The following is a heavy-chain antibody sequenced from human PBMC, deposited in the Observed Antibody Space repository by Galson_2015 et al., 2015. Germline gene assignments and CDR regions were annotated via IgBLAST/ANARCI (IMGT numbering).Heavy chain of an antibody. D-gene: IGHD6-19*01. CDR2: ITTDGGNT. CDR3: VKQKSVAGTRFDY. Sequence: SLRLSCAASGFTFSDFAMHWVRQAPGKGLEYVSGITTDGGNTCNADSVKGRFTISRDNFENTLYLQMSSLRAEDTAVYYCVKQKSVAGTRFDYWGQGTLVTVSS. V-gene: IGHV3-64D*08. J-gene: IGHJ4*02. CDR1: GFTFSDFA.